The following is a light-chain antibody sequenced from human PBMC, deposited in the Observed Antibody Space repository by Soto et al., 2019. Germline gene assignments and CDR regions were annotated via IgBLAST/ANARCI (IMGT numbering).Light chain of an antibody. CDR3: QQYNNWPPWT. J-gene: IGKJ1*01. Sequence: EIVMTQSPATLSVSPGERATLSCRASQSVSSDLAWYQQKPGQAPRLLIYGASTRATGIPARFGGSGSGIEFTLTISSLQSADFAVYYCQQYNNWPPWTFGQGTKVEIK. V-gene: IGKV3-15*01. CDR1: QSVSSD. CDR2: GAS.